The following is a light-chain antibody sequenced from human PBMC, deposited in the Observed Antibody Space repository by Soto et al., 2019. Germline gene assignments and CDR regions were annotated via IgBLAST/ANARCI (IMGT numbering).Light chain of an antibody. V-gene: IGKV3-15*01. CDR2: GAS. CDR1: QSVSNY. J-gene: IGKJ4*01. Sequence: EIVMTQSPATLSVSPGDRATLSCRASQSVSNYLAWYQQKPGQSPRLLIYGASTRATGIPARFSGGGSETDFTRTISSLQSEDFAVYYCQQYHNWPPLTFGGGTKVEIK. CDR3: QQYHNWPPLT.